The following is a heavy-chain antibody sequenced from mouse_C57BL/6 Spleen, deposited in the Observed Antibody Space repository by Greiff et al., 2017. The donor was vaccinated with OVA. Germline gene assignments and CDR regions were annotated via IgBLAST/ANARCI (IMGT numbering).Heavy chain of an antibody. Sequence: QVQLKQSGAELVRPGASVTLSCKASGYTFTDYEMHWVKQTPVHGLEWIGAIDPETGGTAYNQKFKGKALLTADKSSSTAYMELRSLTSEDSAVYYCTSYDVDYWGQGTTLTVSS. CDR3: TSYDVDY. V-gene: IGHV1-15*01. CDR1: GYTFTDYE. D-gene: IGHD2-12*01. J-gene: IGHJ2*01. CDR2: IDPETGGT.